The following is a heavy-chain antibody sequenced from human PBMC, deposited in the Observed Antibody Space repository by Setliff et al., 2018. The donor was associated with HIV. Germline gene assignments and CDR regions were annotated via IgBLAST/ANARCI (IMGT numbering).Heavy chain of an antibody. CDR1: GGSISSGGYY. CDR2: IYYSGTT. J-gene: IGHJ6*03. Sequence: NPSETLSLTCTVSGGSISSGGYYWSWIRQHPGKGLEWIGYIYYSGTTYYNPSLKSRATISVDTSKNQFSLKLTSVTAADTAVYYCARYGDYGYFYYYYMDVWGKGTTVTVSS. V-gene: IGHV4-31*03. D-gene: IGHD4-17*01. CDR3: ARYGDYGYFYYYYMDV.